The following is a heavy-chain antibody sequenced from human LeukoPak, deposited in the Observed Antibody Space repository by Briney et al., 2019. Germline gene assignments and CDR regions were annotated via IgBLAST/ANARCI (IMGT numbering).Heavy chain of an antibody. J-gene: IGHJ6*02. Sequence: PGGSLRLSCAASGFTLSSYDMHGVRQATGKGLEWVSAIGTAGDTYYPGSVKGRFTISRENAKNSLYLQMNSLRAGDTAVYYCARGGARVNYYDSSGYPIRRYYGMDVWGQGTTVTVSS. V-gene: IGHV3-13*01. CDR3: ARGGARVNYYDSSGYPIRRYYGMDV. D-gene: IGHD3-22*01. CDR2: IGTAGDT. CDR1: GFTLSSYD.